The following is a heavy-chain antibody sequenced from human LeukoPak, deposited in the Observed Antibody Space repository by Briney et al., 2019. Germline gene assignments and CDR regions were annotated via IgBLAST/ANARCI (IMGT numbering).Heavy chain of an antibody. CDR2: IIPIFGTA. V-gene: IGHV1-69*06. D-gene: IGHD5-18*01. CDR3: ARDEIRGQLWLGDYYYYMDV. Sequence: ASVKVSCKASGGTFSSYAISWVRQAPGQGLEWMGGIIPIFGTANYAQKFQGRVTITADKSTSTAYMELSSLRSEDTAVYYCARDEIRGQLWLGDYYYYMDVWGKGTTVTVSS. CDR1: GGTFSSYA. J-gene: IGHJ6*03.